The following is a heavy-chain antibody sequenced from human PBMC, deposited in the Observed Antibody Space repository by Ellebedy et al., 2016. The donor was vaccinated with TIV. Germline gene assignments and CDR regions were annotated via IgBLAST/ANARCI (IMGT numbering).Heavy chain of an antibody. CDR1: GYTFTDYY. Sequence: AASVKVSCKTSGYTFTDYYIHWVRQAPGQGLEWMAWINPNSGGTNYAQKFQGRVTVTRDTSPSTAFLELSRLRSDDTAVYYCTRDLTNIVSGDYWGQGTQVTVSS. CDR2: INPNSGGT. J-gene: IGHJ4*02. V-gene: IGHV1-2*02. CDR3: TRDLTNIVSGDY. D-gene: IGHD5/OR15-5a*01.